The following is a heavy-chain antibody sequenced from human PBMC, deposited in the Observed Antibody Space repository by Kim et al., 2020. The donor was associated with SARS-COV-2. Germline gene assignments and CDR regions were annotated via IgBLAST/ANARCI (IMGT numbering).Heavy chain of an antibody. CDR2: ISSSSSYI. CDR1: GFTFSSYS. J-gene: IGHJ4*02. V-gene: IGHV3-21*01. D-gene: IGHD3-3*01. CDR3: ARGHGGYDFWSGYLYYFDY. Sequence: GGSLRLSCAASGFTFSSYSINWVRQAPGKGLEWVPSISSSSSYIYYADSVKGRFTISRDNAKNSLYLQMNSLRAEDTAVYYCARGHGGYDFWSGYLYYFDYWGQGTLVTVSS.